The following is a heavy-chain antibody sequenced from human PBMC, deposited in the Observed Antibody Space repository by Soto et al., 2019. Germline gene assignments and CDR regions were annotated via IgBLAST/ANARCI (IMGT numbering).Heavy chain of an antibody. Sequence: GASVKVSCKASGYTFTSYGISWVRQAPGQGLEWMGWISAYNGNTNYAQKLQGRVTMTTDTSTSTAYMELRSLRSDDTAVYYCARDREDIVLMVYAIGWFDPWGQGTLVTVSS. CDR2: ISAYNGNT. V-gene: IGHV1-18*01. J-gene: IGHJ5*02. D-gene: IGHD2-8*01. CDR1: GYTFTSYG. CDR3: ARDREDIVLMVYAIGWFDP.